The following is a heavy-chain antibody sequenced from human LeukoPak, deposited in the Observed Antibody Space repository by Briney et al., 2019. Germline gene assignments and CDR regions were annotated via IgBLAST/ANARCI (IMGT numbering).Heavy chain of an antibody. CDR3: ARSSGYPPYYYYGMDV. J-gene: IGHJ6*02. D-gene: IGHD3-22*01. CDR2: IYFSGST. CDR1: GGSVSSYY. V-gene: IGHV4-59*02. Sequence: SETLSLTCTVSGGSVSSYYWSWIRQPPGKGLEWIGYIYFSGSTNYNPSLKSRLTISVDTPNNQVSLRLNSVTAGDTAVYFCARSSGYPPYYYYGMDVWGQGTTVSVAS.